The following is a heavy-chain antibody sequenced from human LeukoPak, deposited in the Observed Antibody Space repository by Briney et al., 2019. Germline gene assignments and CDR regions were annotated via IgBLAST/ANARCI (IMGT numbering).Heavy chain of an antibody. Sequence: GGSLRLSCAASGFTFSSYAMSWVRQAPGKGLEWVSAISGSGGSTYYADSVKGRFTISRDNSKNTLYLQMNSLRAEDTAVYYCAKAFDPFSALRVAAPFDYWGQGTLVTVSS. J-gene: IGHJ4*02. CDR2: ISGSGGST. CDR3: AKAFDPFSALRVAAPFDY. D-gene: IGHD6-13*01. V-gene: IGHV3-23*01. CDR1: GFTFSSYA.